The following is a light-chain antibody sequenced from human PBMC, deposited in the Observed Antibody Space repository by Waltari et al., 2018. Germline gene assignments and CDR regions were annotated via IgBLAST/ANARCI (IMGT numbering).Light chain of an antibody. CDR3: MQTLQTPYT. CDR1: QSLLQRNGYNY. CDR2: LGY. V-gene: IGKV2-28*01. Sequence: IVMTQSQLSLPVTPGEPASISCRSSQSLLQRNGYNYLDWYLQKPGQSPQLLIYLGYNRASGVPDRFSGSGSGTDFTLKISRVEAEDVGVYYCMQTLQTPYTLGQGTKLESK. J-gene: IGKJ2*01.